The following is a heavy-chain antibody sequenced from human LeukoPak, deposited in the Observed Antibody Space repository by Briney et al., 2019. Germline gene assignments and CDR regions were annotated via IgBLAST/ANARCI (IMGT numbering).Heavy chain of an antibody. D-gene: IGHD5-24*01. Sequence: GESLKISCKGSGYSFTSYWIGWVRQMPGKGLEWMGIIYPGDSDTRYSPSFQGQVTISADKSISTAYLQWSSLKASDTAMYYCARQGDGYPRIPGWLDPWGQGTLVTVSS. CDR3: ARQGDGYPRIPGWLDP. J-gene: IGHJ5*02. CDR2: IYPGDSDT. CDR1: GYSFTSYW. V-gene: IGHV5-51*01.